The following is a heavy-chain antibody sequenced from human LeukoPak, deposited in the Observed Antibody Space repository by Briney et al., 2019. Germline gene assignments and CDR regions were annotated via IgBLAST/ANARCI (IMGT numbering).Heavy chain of an antibody. V-gene: IGHV4-4*09. Sequence: SETLSLTCTASGGSISSYYWSWIRQPPGKGLEWIGYIYTSGSTNYNPSLKSRVTISVDTSKNQFSLKLSSVTAADTAVYYCARLAGSTVVTTFDYWGQGTLVTVSS. J-gene: IGHJ4*02. CDR2: IYTSGST. CDR3: ARLAGSTVVTTFDY. D-gene: IGHD4-23*01. CDR1: GGSISSYY.